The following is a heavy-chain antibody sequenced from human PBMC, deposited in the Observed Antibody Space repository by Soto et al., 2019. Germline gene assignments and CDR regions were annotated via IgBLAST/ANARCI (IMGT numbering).Heavy chain of an antibody. J-gene: IGHJ6*02. D-gene: IGHD3-3*01. CDR1: GGTFSSYA. Sequence: ASVKVSCKASGGTFSSYAISWVRQAPGQGLEWMGWMNPNSGNTGYAQKFQGRVTMTRNTSISTAYMELSSLRSEDTAVYYCARFLEWFHYGMDVWGQGTTVTVSS. CDR3: ARFLEWFHYGMDV. V-gene: IGHV1-8*02. CDR2: MNPNSGNT.